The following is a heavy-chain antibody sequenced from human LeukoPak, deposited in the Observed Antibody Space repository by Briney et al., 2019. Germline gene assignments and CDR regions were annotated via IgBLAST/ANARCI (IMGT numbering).Heavy chain of an antibody. CDR3: ARDPYWSGNHYFDY. J-gene: IGHJ4*02. V-gene: IGHV3-48*01. CDR2: ISSSSSTI. CDR1: GFTFSTYW. D-gene: IGHD3-3*01. Sequence: GGSLRLSCAASGFTFSTYWMSWVRQAPGRGLEWVSYISSSSSTIYYADSVKGRFTISRDNAKNSLYLQMNSLRAEDTAVYYCARDPYWSGNHYFDYWGQGTQVTVSS.